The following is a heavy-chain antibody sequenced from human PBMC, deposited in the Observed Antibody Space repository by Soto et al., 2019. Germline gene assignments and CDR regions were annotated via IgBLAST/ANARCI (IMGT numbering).Heavy chain of an antibody. J-gene: IGHJ4*02. V-gene: IGHV4-31*02. CDR1: CGFISSSGYC. Sequence: SQTRSPTWTVACGFISSSGYCCSRLRHHPGKGVEFVGYVYYSGNTHYTPSVKSRVIMARITSKNHDSLELTSVSSADTAVYYCATVGCGSKSCLRLDYWGQGTLVKVSS. CDR2: VYYSGNT. CDR3: ATVGCGSKSCLRLDY. D-gene: IGHD2-15*01.